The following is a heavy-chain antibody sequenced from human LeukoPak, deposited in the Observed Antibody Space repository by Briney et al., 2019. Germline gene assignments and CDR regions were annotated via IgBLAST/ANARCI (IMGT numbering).Heavy chain of an antibody. J-gene: IGHJ4*02. CDR3: ARDRYGDGFAHLDY. CDR1: GYTFTSYG. V-gene: IGHV1-18*01. D-gene: IGHD5-24*01. Sequence: VASVKVSCKASGYTFTSYGISWVRQAPGQGLEWMGWISAYNGNTNYAQKLQGRVTMTTDTSTSTAYMELSRLTSDDTAVYYCARDRYGDGFAHLDYWGQGALVTVSS. CDR2: ISAYNGNT.